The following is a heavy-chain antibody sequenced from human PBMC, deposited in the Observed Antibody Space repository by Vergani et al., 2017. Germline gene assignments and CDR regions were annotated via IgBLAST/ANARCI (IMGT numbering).Heavy chain of an antibody. D-gene: IGHD2-15*01. CDR1: VYTFTSYY. V-gene: IGHV1-46*03. CDR2: INPSGGST. CDR3: ARDVLVVVVAATPWGYFQH. Sequence: QVQLVQSGAEVKKPGASVKVSCKASVYTFTSYYMHWVRQAPGQGLEWMGIINPSGGSTSYAQKFQGRVTMTRDTSTSTVYMELSSLRSEDTAVYYCARDVLVVVVAATPWGYFQHWGQGTLVTVSS. J-gene: IGHJ1*01.